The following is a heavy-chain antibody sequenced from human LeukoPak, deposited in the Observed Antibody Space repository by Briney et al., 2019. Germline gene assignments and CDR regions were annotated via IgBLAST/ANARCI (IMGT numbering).Heavy chain of an antibody. D-gene: IGHD3-22*01. V-gene: IGHV1-8*01. CDR1: GYTFTSYD. CDR2: MNPNSGNT. J-gene: IGHJ4*02. CDR3: AKASNYYDSSGYYQPGFDY. Sequence: ASVKVSCKASGYTFTSYDINWVRQATGQGLEWMGWMNPNSGNTGYAQKFQGRVTMTRNTSISTAYMELSSLRSEDTAVYYCAKASNYYDSSGYYQPGFDYWGQGTLVTVSS.